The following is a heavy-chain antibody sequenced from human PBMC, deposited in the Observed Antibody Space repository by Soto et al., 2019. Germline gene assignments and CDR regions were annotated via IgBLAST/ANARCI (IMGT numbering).Heavy chain of an antibody. V-gene: IGHV3-30-3*01. J-gene: IGHJ6*02. CDR2: ISYDGSNK. D-gene: IGHD5-18*01. Sequence: GGSLRLSCAASGFTFSSYAMHWVRQAPGKGLEWVAVISYDGSNKYYADSVKGRFTISRDNSKNTLYLQMNSLRAEDTAVYYCAREEKLWYSVYYYYGMDVWGQGTKVTVSS. CDR1: GFTFSSYA. CDR3: AREEKLWYSVYYYYGMDV.